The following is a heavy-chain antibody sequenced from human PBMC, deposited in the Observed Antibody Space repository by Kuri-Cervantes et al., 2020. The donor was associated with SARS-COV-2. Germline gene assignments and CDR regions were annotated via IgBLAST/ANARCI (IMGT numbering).Heavy chain of an antibody. D-gene: IGHD3-3*01. CDR2: ISGSGSYI. CDR3: AREDYDFWSGLSYMDV. J-gene: IGHJ6*03. V-gene: IGHV3-21*01. Sequence: GGSLRLSCVPSGFTFKTYTMTWVRQAPGKALEWVSSISGSGSYIYYADSVKGRFTISRDDAKNSLYLQMNSLRGEDTAVYYCAREDYDFWSGLSYMDVWGKGTTVTVSS. CDR1: GFTFKTYT.